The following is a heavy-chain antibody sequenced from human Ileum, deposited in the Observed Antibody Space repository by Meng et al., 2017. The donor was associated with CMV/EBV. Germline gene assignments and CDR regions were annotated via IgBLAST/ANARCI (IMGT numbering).Heavy chain of an antibody. CDR1: GYCFITYG. CDR2: INTNTGNP. Sequence: QVQLVQSGSELTEPGASLKISCKTSGYCFITYGINWVRQAPGQRLEWMGWINTNTGNPTYAQDFTGRFVFSLDTAVSTTYLQINSLRTEDSAVYYCTRGDGDHSSKFDYWGQGTLVTVSS. CDR3: TRGDGDHSSKFDY. D-gene: IGHD5-24*01. J-gene: IGHJ4*02. V-gene: IGHV7-4-1*02.